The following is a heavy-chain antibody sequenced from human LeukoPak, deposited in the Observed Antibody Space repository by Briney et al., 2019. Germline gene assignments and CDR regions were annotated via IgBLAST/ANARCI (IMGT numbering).Heavy chain of an antibody. CDR1: GYTFTSYG. J-gene: IGHJ6*02. CDR2: ISAYNGNT. Sequence: ASVTASCKASGYTFTSYGISWVRQAPGQGLEWMGWISAYNGNTNYAQKLQGRVTMTTDTSTSTAYMELRSLRSDDTAVYYCARDRRYSSSSNSYYYYGMDVWGQGTTVTVSS. V-gene: IGHV1-18*01. D-gene: IGHD6-6*01. CDR3: ARDRRYSSSSNSYYYYGMDV.